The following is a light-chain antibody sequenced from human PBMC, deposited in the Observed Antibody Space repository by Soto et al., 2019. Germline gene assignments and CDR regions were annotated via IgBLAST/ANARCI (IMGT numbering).Light chain of an antibody. Sequence: TVMTQSPATLSLSPGERATLSCRASQSVSTNLSWYQQKPGQAPRLLIYGASSRATGNPDRFSGSGSGTDFNLTISRLEPEDFAVYYCQQYVTYPWTFGQRTQVDIK. CDR3: QQYVTYPWT. CDR2: GAS. V-gene: IGKV3-20*01. CDR1: QSVSTN. J-gene: IGKJ1*01.